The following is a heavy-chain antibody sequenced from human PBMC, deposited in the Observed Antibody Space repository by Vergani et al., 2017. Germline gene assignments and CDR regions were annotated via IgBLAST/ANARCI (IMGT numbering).Heavy chain of an antibody. Sequence: QVQLVQSGAEVKKPGASVKVSCKASGYTFTGYYMHWVRQAPGQGLEWMGWINPNSGGTNYAQKFQGRVTMTRDTSISTAYMELSRLRSDDATVYYCARLRIAASETFDYWGQGTLVTVSS. CDR3: ARLRIAASETFDY. CDR2: INPNSGGT. D-gene: IGHD6-13*01. J-gene: IGHJ4*02. V-gene: IGHV1-2*02. CDR1: GYTFTGYY.